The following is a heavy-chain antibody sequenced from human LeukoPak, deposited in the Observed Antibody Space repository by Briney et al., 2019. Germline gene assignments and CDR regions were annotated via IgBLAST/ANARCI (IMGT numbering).Heavy chain of an antibody. J-gene: IGHJ4*02. Sequence: EASVKVSCKASGGTFSSYGISWVRQAPGQGLGWMGRIIPILGIANYAQKFQGRVTITADKSTSTAYMELSSLRSEDTAVYFCATGSHGDYVRWGQGTLVTVSS. CDR1: GGTFSSYG. CDR2: IIPILGIA. CDR3: ATGSHGDYVR. V-gene: IGHV1-69*04. D-gene: IGHD4-17*01.